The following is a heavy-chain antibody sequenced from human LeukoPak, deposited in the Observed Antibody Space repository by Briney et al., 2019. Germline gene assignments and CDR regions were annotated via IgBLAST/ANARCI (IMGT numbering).Heavy chain of an antibody. D-gene: IGHD3-10*01. CDR2: IGNSGSST. V-gene: IGHV3-23*01. CDR1: GFTFSSYV. CDR3: AKDTVRGVILHAFDI. Sequence: GGSLRLSCAASGFTFSSYVMSWVRQAPGKGLERVSAIGNSGSSTYYADSVKGRFTISRDNSKNTLYLQMNSLRAEDTAVYYCAKDTVRGVILHAFDIWGEGTMVTVSS. J-gene: IGHJ3*02.